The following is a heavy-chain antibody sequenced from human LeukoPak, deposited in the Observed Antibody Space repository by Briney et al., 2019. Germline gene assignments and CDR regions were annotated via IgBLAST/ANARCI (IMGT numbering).Heavy chain of an antibody. D-gene: IGHD5-12*01. CDR2: IYPGDSDT. V-gene: IGHV5-51*01. Sequence: GESLKISCKGSGYSFTSDWIGWVRQMPGKGLEWMGIIYPGDSDTRYSPSFQGQVTISADKSISTAYLQWSSLKASDTAMYYCARRGGYENLNYYYYYMDVWGKGTRFTVSS. J-gene: IGHJ6*03. CDR1: GYSFTSDW. CDR3: ARRGGYENLNYYYYYMDV.